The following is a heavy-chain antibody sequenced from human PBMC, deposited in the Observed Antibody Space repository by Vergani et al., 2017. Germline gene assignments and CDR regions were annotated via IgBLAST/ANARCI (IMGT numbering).Heavy chain of an antibody. D-gene: IGHD6-6*01. Sequence: VQLLESGGGLVQPGGSLRLSCAASGFTFSSYGMHWVRQAPGKGLEWVAVISYDGSNKYYADSVKGRFTISRDNSKNTLYLQMNSLRAEDTAVYYCARGPSSSQPNYYGMDVWGQGTTVTVSS. CDR3: ARGPSSSQPNYYGMDV. CDR2: ISYDGSNK. CDR1: GFTFSSYG. J-gene: IGHJ6*02. V-gene: IGHV3-30*03.